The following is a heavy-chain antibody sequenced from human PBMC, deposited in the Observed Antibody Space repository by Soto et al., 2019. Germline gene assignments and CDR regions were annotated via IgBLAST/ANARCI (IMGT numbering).Heavy chain of an antibody. J-gene: IGHJ6*02. CDR2: ISAYNGNT. D-gene: IGHD3-22*01. V-gene: IGHV1-18*04. CDR1: GYTFTSYG. Sequence: GSVKVSCKASGYTFTSYGISWVRQAPGQGLEWMGWISAYNGNTNYAQKLQGRVTMTTDTSTSTAYMELRSLRSDDTAVYYCATVSTYDSSGYYWDYYYGMDVWGQGTTVTVSS. CDR3: ATVSTYDSSGYYWDYYYGMDV.